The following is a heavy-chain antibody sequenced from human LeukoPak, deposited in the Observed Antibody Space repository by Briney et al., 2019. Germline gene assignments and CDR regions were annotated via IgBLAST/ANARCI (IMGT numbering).Heavy chain of an antibody. CDR3: AKDMGSSSGYGMDV. V-gene: IGHV3-30*18. CDR2: ISYDGSNK. J-gene: IGHJ6*02. D-gene: IGHD6-13*01. CDR1: GFTFSSYG. Sequence: GGSLGLSCAASGFTFSSYGMHWVRQAPGKGLEWVAVISYDGSNKYYADSVKGRFTISRDNAKNSLYLQMNSLRAEDTALYYCAKDMGSSSGYGMDVWGQGTTVTVSS.